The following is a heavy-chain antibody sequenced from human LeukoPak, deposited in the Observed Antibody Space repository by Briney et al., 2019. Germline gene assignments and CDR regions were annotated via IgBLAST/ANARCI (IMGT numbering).Heavy chain of an antibody. CDR3: ARVGKRMAAAGDYYFYMDV. J-gene: IGHJ6*03. CDR2: TYYRSKWYN. D-gene: IGHD6-13*01. CDR1: GDSVSSNSAA. Sequence: SQTLSLTCAISGDSVSSNSAAWNWIRQSPSRGLEWLGRTYYRSKWYNDYAVSVKSRITINPNTSKNHFSLQLNSVTPEDTAVYYCARVGKRMAAAGDYYFYMDVWGKGTTVTISS. V-gene: IGHV6-1*01.